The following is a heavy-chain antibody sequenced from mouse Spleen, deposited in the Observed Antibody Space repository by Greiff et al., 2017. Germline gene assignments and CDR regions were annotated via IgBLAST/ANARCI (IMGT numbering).Heavy chain of an antibody. CDR1: GFSLTSYG. CDR2: IWAGGST. V-gene: IGHV2-9*02. Sequence: VQLQQSGPGLVAPSQSLSITCTVSGFSLTSYGVHWVRQPPGKGLEWLGVIWAGGSTNYNSALMSRLSISKDNSKSQVFLKMNSLQTDDTARYYCARNSVDYYAMDYWGQGTSVTVSS. D-gene: IGHD1-1*02. CDR3: ARNSVDYYAMDY. J-gene: IGHJ4*01.